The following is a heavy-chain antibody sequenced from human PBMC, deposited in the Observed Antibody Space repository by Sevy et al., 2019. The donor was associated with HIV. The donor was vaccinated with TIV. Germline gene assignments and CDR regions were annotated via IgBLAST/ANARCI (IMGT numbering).Heavy chain of an antibody. J-gene: IGHJ6*02. V-gene: IGHV3-23*01. CDR1: GFTFSSYA. CDR2: ISGGGGNT. D-gene: IGHD1-26*01. Sequence: GGSLRLSCAASGFTFSSYAMNWVRQAPGKGLEWVSTISGGGGNTYYADSGKGRFTISRDNSKNTLSLQMTSLRAEDTAVYYCAKATTAGGRYFYYFGMDVWGQGTTVTVSS. CDR3: AKATTAGGRYFYYFGMDV.